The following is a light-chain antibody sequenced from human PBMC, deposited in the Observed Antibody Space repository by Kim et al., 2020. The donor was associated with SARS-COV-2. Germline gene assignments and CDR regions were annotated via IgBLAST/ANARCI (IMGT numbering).Light chain of an antibody. J-gene: IGLJ3*02. Sequence: QAVVTQEPSLTVSPGGTVTLTCGSSTGAVTSGHYPYWFQQKPGQAPRTLIYDTSNIHSWTPARFSGSLLGGKAALTLSGAQPEDEAEYYCLLSYSGARARVFGGGTQLTVL. CDR1: TGAVTSGHY. CDR2: DTS. CDR3: LLSYSGARARV. V-gene: IGLV7-46*01.